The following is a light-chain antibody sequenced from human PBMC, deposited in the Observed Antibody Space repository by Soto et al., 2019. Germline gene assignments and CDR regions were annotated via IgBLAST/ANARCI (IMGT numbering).Light chain of an antibody. V-gene: IGKV4-1*01. CDR3: QQYYSAPPWT. J-gene: IGKJ1*01. CDR1: QTVVDSSNNKAN. CDR2: WAS. Sequence: DIVMTQSPDSLAVSLGERGTINCNSSQTVVDSSNNKANLTWYQQKPGQPPKLIIYWASTRELGVPDRFSGSGSGTDFTLTISNLQADDVAIYYCQQYYSAPPWTFGQGTKVDIK.